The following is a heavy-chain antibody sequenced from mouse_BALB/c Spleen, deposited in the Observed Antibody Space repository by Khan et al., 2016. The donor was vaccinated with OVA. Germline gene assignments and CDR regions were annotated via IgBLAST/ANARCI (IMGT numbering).Heavy chain of an antibody. D-gene: IGHD2-4*01. J-gene: IGHJ2*01. Sequence: EVQLQESGTVLARPGASVKMSCKASGYTFASYWIHWVKQRPGQGLEWIGTIYPGISDTRYNQKFKGKATLTAVSSANTAYMEFSSLTNEDSAVYYCTRSYDSYYFDYWGQGTTLTVSS. CDR2: IYPGISDT. V-gene: IGHV1-5*01. CDR1: GYTFASYW. CDR3: TRSYDSYYFDY.